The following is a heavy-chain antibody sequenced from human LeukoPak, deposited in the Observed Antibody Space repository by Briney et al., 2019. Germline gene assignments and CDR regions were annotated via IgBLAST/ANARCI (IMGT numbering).Heavy chain of an antibody. D-gene: IGHD3-10*01. CDR2: ISSNGGST. J-gene: IGHJ5*02. CDR3: VKDAYHYGSGSYSPNWFDP. V-gene: IGHV3-64D*09. Sequence: PGGSLRLSCSASGFTFGSYAVHWVRQAPGKGLEYVSAISSNGGSTYYADSVKGRFTISRDNSKNTLYLQMSSLRAEDTAVYYCVKDAYHYGSGSYSPNWFDPWGQGALVTVSS. CDR1: GFTFGSYA.